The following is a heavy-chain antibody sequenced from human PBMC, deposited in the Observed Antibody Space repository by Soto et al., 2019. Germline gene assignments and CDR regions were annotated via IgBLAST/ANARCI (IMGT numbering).Heavy chain of an antibody. D-gene: IGHD2-2*01. V-gene: IGHV1-2*02. CDR3: ARGYCSSIGCSHYFHY. Sequence: QVQLVQSGAEVKKPGASVIVSCKASGYTFTGYYMHWVRQAPGQGLEWMALINPTSGGTNSAQKFQGRVTMTWDTSISTAYMELSRLTSDDTAIYYCARGYCSSIGCSHYFHYWGQGTLVTVSS. CDR2: INPTSGGT. J-gene: IGHJ4*02. CDR1: GYTFTGYY.